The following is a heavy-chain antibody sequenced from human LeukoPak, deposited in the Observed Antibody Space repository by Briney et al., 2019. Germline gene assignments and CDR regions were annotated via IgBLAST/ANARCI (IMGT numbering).Heavy chain of an antibody. CDR1: GGSISSSSYY. D-gene: IGHD5-18*01. Sequence: KPSETLSLTCTVSGGSISSSSYYWGWIRQPPGKGLEWIGSIYYSGSIYYNPSLKSRVTISVDTSKNQFSLKLSSVTAADTAVYYCARSGEAMVPHWFDPWGQGTLVTVSS. CDR2: IYYSGSI. J-gene: IGHJ5*02. CDR3: ARSGEAMVPHWFDP. V-gene: IGHV4-39*01.